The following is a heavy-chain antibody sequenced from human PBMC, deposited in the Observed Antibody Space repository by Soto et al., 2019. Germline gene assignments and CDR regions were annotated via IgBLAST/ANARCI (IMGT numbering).Heavy chain of an antibody. J-gene: IGHJ6*02. Sequence: QVQLVQSGAEVKKPGASVKVSCKASGYTFTSYGISWVRQAPGQGLEWMGRISAYNGNTHYAQKLQGRVTMTTDTSTSTDYMELRSLRSDDTAVYYCATPGRGSQRRSRNYYYYGMDVWGQGTTVTVSS. CDR2: ISAYNGNT. V-gene: IGHV1-18*04. D-gene: IGHD2-2*01. CDR3: ATPGRGSQRRSRNYYYYGMDV. CDR1: GYTFTSYG.